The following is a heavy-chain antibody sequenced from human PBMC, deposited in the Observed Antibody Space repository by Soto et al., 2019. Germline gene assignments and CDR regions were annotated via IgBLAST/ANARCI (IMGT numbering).Heavy chain of an antibody. CDR2: IKSKTDGGTT. CDR3: TLPYARPI. Sequence: PGGSLRLSCAASGLTVSSNYMSWVRQAPGKGLEWVGRIKSKTDGGTTDYAAPVKGRFTISRDDSKNTLYLQMNSLKTEDTAVYYCTLPYARPIWGQGTMVTVSS. CDR1: GLTVSSNY. D-gene: IGHD2-8*01. V-gene: IGHV3-15*01. J-gene: IGHJ3*02.